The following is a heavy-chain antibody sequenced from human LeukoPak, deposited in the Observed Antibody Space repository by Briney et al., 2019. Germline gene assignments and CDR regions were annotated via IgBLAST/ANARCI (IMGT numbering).Heavy chain of an antibody. J-gene: IGHJ3*02. CDR3: ARGLAAAGKRAFDI. Sequence: GGSLRLSCAASGFTFSTYSMNWVRQAPGKGLEWVSYVSTSSTNIYYADSVKGRFTISRDNAKNSLYLQMNSLRAEETAVYYCARGLAAAGKRAFDIWGQGTMVTVSS. V-gene: IGHV3-48*04. CDR1: GFTFSTYS. D-gene: IGHD6-13*01. CDR2: VSTSSTNI.